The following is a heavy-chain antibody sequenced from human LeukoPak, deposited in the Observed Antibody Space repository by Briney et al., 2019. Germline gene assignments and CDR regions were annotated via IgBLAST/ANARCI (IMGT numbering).Heavy chain of an antibody. CDR1: GGTFSSYA. CDR3: ARDLTGYSSGWENFGY. Sequence: ASVKVSCKASGGTFSSYAINWVRQAPGQGLEWMGGIIPIFGTANYAQKFQGRITITTDESTSTAYMELSSLRSEDTAVYYCARDLTGYSSGWENFGYWGQGTLVTVSS. V-gene: IGHV1-69*05. CDR2: IIPIFGTA. J-gene: IGHJ4*02. D-gene: IGHD6-19*01.